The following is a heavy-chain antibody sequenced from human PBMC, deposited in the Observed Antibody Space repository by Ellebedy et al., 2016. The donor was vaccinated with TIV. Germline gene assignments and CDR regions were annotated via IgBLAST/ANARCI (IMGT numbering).Heavy chain of an antibody. D-gene: IGHD2-15*01. CDR2: IFAGNGET. V-gene: IGHV1-3*01. CDR1: GYRFNHYA. CDR3: ARAREGIVVVVAVPSYYYYMDV. Sequence: AASVKVSCKASGYRFNHYAIHWVRQAPGQTLEWMGWIFAGNGETKYSQKFQARVTITRDTFAGTAYMELSSLRSEYTAVYYCARAREGIVVVVAVPSYYYYMDVWGKGTTVTVSS. J-gene: IGHJ6*03.